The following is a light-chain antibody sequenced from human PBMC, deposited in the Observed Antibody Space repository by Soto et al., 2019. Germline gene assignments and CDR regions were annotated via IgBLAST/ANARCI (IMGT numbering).Light chain of an antibody. CDR3: QQYGYC. CDR2: DAS. CDR1: QSINNW. J-gene: IGKJ2*03. Sequence: IHMTQSPSTLSASVGDRVTITCRARQSINNWLAWYQQKPGKAPKLLIYDASSLESGVPPRFSGSGSGTEFTLTISSLQPDDFATYYCQQYGYCFGQGTKLEIK. V-gene: IGKV1-5*01.